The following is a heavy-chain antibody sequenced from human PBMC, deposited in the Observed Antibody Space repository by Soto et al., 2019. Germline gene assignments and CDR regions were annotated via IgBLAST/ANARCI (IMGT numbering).Heavy chain of an antibody. J-gene: IGHJ6*02. V-gene: IGHV3-30-3*01. Sequence: QVQLVESGGGVVQPGRSLRLSCAASGFTFSSYAMHWVRQAPGKGLEWVAVISYDGSNKYYADSVKGRFTISRDNSKNTLYLQMNSLRAEDTAVYYCASLIGTPSSYYYHYYGMDVWGQGTTVTVSS. CDR3: ASLIGTPSSYYYHYYGMDV. CDR2: ISYDGSNK. CDR1: GFTFSSYA. D-gene: IGHD1-1*01.